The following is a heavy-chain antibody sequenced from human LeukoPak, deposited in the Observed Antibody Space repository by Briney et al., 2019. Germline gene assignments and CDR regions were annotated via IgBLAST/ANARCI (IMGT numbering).Heavy chain of an antibody. CDR1: GYTFTSYY. J-gene: IGHJ6*02. CDR2: INPSGGST. Sequence: GASVKVSCKASGYTFTSYYMHWVRQAPGRALEWMGIINPSGGSTSYAQKFQGRVTMTRDTSTSTVYMELSSLRSEDTAVYYCARDIVVVPAAMLTYYYYYGMDVWGQGTTVTVSS. CDR3: ARDIVVVPAAMLTYYYYYGMDV. D-gene: IGHD2-2*01. V-gene: IGHV1-46*01.